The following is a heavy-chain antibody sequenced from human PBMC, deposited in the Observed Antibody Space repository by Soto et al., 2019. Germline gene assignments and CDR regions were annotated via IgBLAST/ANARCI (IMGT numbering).Heavy chain of an antibody. J-gene: IGHJ4*02. CDR3: ERLPFGSKWGFEY. V-gene: IGHV4-34*01. CDR1: GGSFSGYY. D-gene: IGHD1-26*01. CDR2: INYSGST. Sequence: PSEILSLTGAVYGGSFSGYYWSWIRQPPGKGLEWIGEINYSGSTNYNPSLKGRVTISVDTSKNQFSLKLSSVTAADTAVYYCERLPFGSKWGFEYWGQGTLVTFSS.